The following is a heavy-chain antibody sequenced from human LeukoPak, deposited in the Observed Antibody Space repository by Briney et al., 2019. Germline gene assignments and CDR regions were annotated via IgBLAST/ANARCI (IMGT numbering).Heavy chain of an antibody. Sequence: ASVKVSCKASAYTFTNYDINWVRQATGQGLEWMGWMNPNSGNTGYAQKFQGRVTMTRNTSIRTAYMELSSLRSEDTAVYYCARARGYSYGYEDYWGQGTLVTVSS. CDR1: AYTFTNYD. CDR2: MNPNSGNT. V-gene: IGHV1-8*01. J-gene: IGHJ4*02. CDR3: ARARGYSYGYEDY. D-gene: IGHD5-18*01.